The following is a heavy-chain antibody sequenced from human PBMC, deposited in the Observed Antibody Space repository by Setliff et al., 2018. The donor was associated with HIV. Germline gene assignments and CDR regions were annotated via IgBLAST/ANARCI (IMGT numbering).Heavy chain of an antibody. CDR1: GDSISSHS. V-gene: IGHV4-59*08. CDR2: IYYSGST. CDR3: ARARKDILTGYNYGTFDY. J-gene: IGHJ4*02. D-gene: IGHD3-9*01. Sequence: SETLSLTCNVSGDSISSHSWTWIRQPPGKGLEWIGYIYYSGSTYYKPSLKSRVTISIDTSKSQFSLKLSSVSATDTAVYYCARARKDILTGYNYGTFDYWGQGTLVTVSS.